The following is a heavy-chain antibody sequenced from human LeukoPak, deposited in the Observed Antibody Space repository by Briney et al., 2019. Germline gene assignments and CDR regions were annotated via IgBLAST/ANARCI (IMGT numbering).Heavy chain of an antibody. CDR1: GGSISSGGYS. J-gene: IGHJ4*02. CDR2: IYHSGST. D-gene: IGHD3-22*01. CDR3: ARAKDDYYDSSGYLD. Sequence: PSETLSLTCAVSGGSISSGGYSWCWIRQPPGKGLEWIGYIYHSGSTYYNPSLKSRVTISVDRSKNQFSLKLSSVTAADTAVYYCARAKDDYYDSSGYLDWGQGTLVTVSS. V-gene: IGHV4-30-2*01.